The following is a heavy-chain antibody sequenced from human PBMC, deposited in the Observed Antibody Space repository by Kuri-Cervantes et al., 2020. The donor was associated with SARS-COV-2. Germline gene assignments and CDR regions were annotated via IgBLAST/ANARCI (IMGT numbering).Heavy chain of an antibody. D-gene: IGHD2-2*01. Sequence: LSLTCAASGFTFSSYEMNWVRQAPGKGLVWVSYIGSSGSTIYYADSVKGRFTISRDNAKNSLYLQMNSLRAEDTAVYYCARSPRCSTTSCYYGMDVWAPGTTVTVSS. CDR2: IGSSGSTI. CDR1: GFTFSSYE. CDR3: ARSPRCSTTSCYYGMDV. J-gene: IGHJ6*02. V-gene: IGHV3-48*03.